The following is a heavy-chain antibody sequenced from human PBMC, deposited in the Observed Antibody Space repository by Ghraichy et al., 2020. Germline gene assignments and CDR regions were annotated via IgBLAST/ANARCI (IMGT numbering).Heavy chain of an antibody. V-gene: IGHV3-21*01. D-gene: IGHD6-19*01. J-gene: IGHJ1*01. CDR1: GFTFSNYN. CDR3: ARDRGSGWLGAEYFRY. Sequence: LSLTCAASGFTFSNYNMNWVRQAPGKGLEWVSSISSSSTFIYYADSVKGRFTISRDNANNSLYLQMNSLRAEDTAVYYCARDRGSGWLGAEYFRYWGPGTLVTVSS. CDR2: ISSSSTFI.